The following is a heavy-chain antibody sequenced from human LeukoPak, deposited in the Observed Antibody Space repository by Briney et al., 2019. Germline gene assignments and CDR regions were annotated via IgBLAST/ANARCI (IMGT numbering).Heavy chain of an antibody. Sequence: PGGSLRLSCAASGFTFSSYGMHWVRQAPGKGLEWVSYISSGGSTTYYADSVKGRFTISRDNAQKSVYLQMNSLRVEDTAVYYCARDYPLAYGVAGEASSDYWGQGTLVTVSS. D-gene: IGHD4-17*01. V-gene: IGHV3-48*01. J-gene: IGHJ4*02. CDR1: GFTFSSYG. CDR3: ARDYPLAYGVAGEASSDY. CDR2: ISSGGSTT.